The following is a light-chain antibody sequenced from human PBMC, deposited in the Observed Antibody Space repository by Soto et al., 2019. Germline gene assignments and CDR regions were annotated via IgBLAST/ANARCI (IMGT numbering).Light chain of an antibody. CDR3: AAWDDSFSVVYV. CDR1: SSKIGSSY. J-gene: IGLJ1*01. V-gene: IGLV1-47*01. Sequence: LTQPPSPSESSGQRGTISCSGNSSKIGSSYVYWYEQLPGTTTQLLTYSNNQRSSGDPDRLSGSKSGTPAAPVNSGPLFEDEAKYYCAAWDDSFSVVYVFGTGTQVTVL. CDR2: SNN.